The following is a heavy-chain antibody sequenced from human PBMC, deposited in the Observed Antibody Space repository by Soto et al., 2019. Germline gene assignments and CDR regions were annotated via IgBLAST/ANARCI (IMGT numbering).Heavy chain of an antibody. Sequence: GGSLRLSCAASGFTFSSYSMNWVRQAPGKGLEWVSSISSSSSYIYYADSVKGRFTISRDNAKNSLYLQMNSLRAEDTAVYYCAIDQPAHGYTYGLGYWGKGTLVTVSS. CDR2: ISSSSSYI. CDR3: AIDQPAHGYTYGLGY. V-gene: IGHV3-21*01. J-gene: IGHJ4*02. CDR1: GFTFSSYS. D-gene: IGHD2-2*02.